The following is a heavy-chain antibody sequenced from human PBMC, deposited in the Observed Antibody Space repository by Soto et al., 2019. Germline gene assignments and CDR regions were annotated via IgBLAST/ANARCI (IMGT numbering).Heavy chain of an antibody. D-gene: IGHD1-26*01. V-gene: IGHV1-3*04. Sequence: ASVKVSCKASGYTFTTYAMHWVRQAPGQGLEWMGWINTANGNTKYSQKFQGRVTITRDTSASTAYMELSSLRSEDTAMYYCASRIVGATTSGFWAQGTLVTVSS. J-gene: IGHJ4*02. CDR3: ASRIVGATTSGF. CDR2: INTANGNT. CDR1: GYTFTTYA.